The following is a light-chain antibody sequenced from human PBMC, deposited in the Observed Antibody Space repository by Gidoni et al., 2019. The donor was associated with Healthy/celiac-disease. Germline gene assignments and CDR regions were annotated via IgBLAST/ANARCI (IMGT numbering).Light chain of an antibody. CDR3: CSYAGSYTYV. J-gene: IGLJ1*01. Sequence: QPALPHPRPVSGPPGQSVTISCTGTSSDVGGYNYVSWYQQHPGKAPKLMIYDVSKRPSGVPDRFSGSKSGNTASLTISGLQAEDEADYYCCSYAGSYTYVFGTGTKVTVL. CDR1: SSDVGGYNY. V-gene: IGLV2-11*01. CDR2: DVS.